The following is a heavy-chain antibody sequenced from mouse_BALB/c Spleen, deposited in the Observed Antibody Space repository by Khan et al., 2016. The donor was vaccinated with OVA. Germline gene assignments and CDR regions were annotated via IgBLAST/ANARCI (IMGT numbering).Heavy chain of an antibody. CDR1: GFAFNSYD. V-gene: IGHV5-9*02. J-gene: IGHJ3*01. D-gene: IGHD2-10*01. CDR2: ISSTGSYT. CDR3: TRPSYYGSPWFNY. Sequence: EVQLQESGGGLVKPGGSLKLSCEVSGFAFNSYDMSWVHQTPEKRLEWVATISSTGSYTYYPDSVKGRFTISRDTARNTLYLQLSSLRSEDTALYYCTRPSYYGSPWFNYWGQGTLVTVSA.